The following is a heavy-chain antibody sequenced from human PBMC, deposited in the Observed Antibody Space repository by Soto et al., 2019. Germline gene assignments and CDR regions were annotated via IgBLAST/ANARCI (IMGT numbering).Heavy chain of an antibody. Sequence: PSETLSLTCTVSGGSISSGDYYWSWIRQPPGKGLEWIGYIYYSGSTYYNPSLKSRVTISVDTSKNQFPLKLSSVTAADTAVYYCARGYCSGGSCYYHSYYYYGMDVWGQGTTVTVSS. V-gene: IGHV4-30-4*02. CDR2: IYYSGST. J-gene: IGHJ6*02. D-gene: IGHD2-15*01. CDR1: GGSISSGDYY. CDR3: ARGYCSGGSCYYHSYYYYGMDV.